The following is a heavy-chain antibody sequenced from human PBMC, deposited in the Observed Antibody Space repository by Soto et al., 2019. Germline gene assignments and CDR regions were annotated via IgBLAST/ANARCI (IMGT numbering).Heavy chain of an antibody. CDR2: IWNDGSNN. D-gene: IGHD1-26*01. CDR1: GFTFSSYG. CDR3: ARAWSAQKWELRDY. V-gene: IGHV3-33*01. Sequence: QVQLVESGGGVVQPGRSLRLSCAASGFTFSSYGMHWVRQAPGKGLEWVVVIWNDGSNNYYADSVKGRFTISRDNSKNTLYLQMNSLRAEDTAVYYCARAWSAQKWELRDYWGQGTLVTVSS. J-gene: IGHJ4*02.